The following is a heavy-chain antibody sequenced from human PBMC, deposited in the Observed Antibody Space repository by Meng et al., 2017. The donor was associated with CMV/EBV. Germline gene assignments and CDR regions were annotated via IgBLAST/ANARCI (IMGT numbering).Heavy chain of an antibody. CDR1: GYSFTSYW. D-gene: IGHD2-21*01. Sequence: GESLKISCRGSGYSFTSYWIGWVRQMPGKGLEWVGIIYPGESETRYSPSFQGQVTISDDKSISTAYLQWSSLKASDTAMYYGARVIIPHYYYYRMDVWGQGTTVTVSS. V-gene: IGHV5-51*01. J-gene: IGHJ6*02. CDR2: IYPGESET. CDR3: ARVIIPHYYYYRMDV.